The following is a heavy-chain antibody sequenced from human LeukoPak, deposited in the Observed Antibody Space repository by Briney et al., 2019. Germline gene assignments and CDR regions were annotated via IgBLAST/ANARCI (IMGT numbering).Heavy chain of an antibody. Sequence: SETLSLTCTVSGYSISSGYYWGWIRQPPGKGLEWIGSINHSGSTYYNPSLKSRVTISVDTSKNQFSLNLSSVSAADTAVYYCARGYSYAYYFDYWGQGTLVTVSS. V-gene: IGHV4-38-2*02. CDR3: ARGYSYAYYFDY. CDR1: GYSISSGYY. D-gene: IGHD5-18*01. CDR2: INHSGST. J-gene: IGHJ4*02.